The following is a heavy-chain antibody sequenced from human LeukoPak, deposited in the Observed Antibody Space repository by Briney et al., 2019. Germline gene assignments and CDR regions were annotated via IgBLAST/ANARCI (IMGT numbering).Heavy chain of an antibody. CDR2: IYPGDSDT. CDR3: ARHSSGWYEVFPLDY. CDR1: GSRFTSYW. V-gene: IGHV5-51*01. D-gene: IGHD6-19*01. Sequence: GESLQISCQGSGSRFTSYWIGWVRQLPGKGLEWMGIIYPGDSDTRYSPSFQGQVTISADKSIGTAYLQWSSLKASDTAMYYCARHSSGWYEVFPLDYWGQGTLVTVSS. J-gene: IGHJ4*02.